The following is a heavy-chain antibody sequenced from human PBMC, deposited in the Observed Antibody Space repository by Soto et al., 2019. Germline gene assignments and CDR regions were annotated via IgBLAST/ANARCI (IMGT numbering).Heavy chain of an antibody. J-gene: IGHJ6*03. CDR3: ARGIASAGRGESYYCYTDV. CDR2: IYHSGST. Sequence: PSETLSLTCAVSSGSISSSNWWSWVRQPPGKGLEWIGEIYHSGSTNYNPSLKSRVTISVDKSKNQFSLKLSSVTAADTAVYYCARGIASAGRGESYYCYTDVWGKGTTVTVSS. CDR1: SGSISSSNW. V-gene: IGHV4-4*02. D-gene: IGHD6-13*01.